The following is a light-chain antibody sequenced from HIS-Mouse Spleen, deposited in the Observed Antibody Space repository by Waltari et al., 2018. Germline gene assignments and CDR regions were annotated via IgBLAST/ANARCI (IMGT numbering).Light chain of an antibody. V-gene: IGLV2-23*01. Sequence: QSALTQPASVSGSPGPSITIPCTGTSRDVGTYHIVPCYQQHPGNAPKLMIYEGSKRPSGVSNRFSGSKSGNTASLTISGLQAEDEADYYCCSYAGSSTLVFGGGTKLTVL. CDR3: CSYAGSSTLV. J-gene: IGLJ3*02. CDR1: SRDVGTYHI. CDR2: EGS.